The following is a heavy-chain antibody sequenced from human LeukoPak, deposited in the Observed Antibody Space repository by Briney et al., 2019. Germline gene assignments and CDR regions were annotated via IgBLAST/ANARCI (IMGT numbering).Heavy chain of an antibody. CDR2: VYTSGNI. CDR3: ARENLAVAGRAFDF. D-gene: IGHD6-19*01. CDR1: GGPISGYF. J-gene: IGHJ4*02. Sequence: SETLSLTCNVSGGPISGYFWTWIRQPAGRGLEWIGRVYTSGNINYNPSLTSRVTMSLDTSKNQFSLNLTSVTAADTAVNYCARENLAVAGRAFDFWGQGTLVAVSS. V-gene: IGHV4-4*07.